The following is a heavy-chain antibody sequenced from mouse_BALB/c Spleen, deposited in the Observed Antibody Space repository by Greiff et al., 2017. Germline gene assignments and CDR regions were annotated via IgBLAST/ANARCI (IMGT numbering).Heavy chain of an antibody. J-gene: IGHJ2*01. CDR3: ARPELTGTAFDY. V-gene: IGHV5-9-3*01. CDR2: ISSGGSYT. D-gene: IGHD4-1*01. CDR1: GFTFSSYA. Sequence: EVQRVESGGGLVKPGGSLKLSCAASGFTFSSYAMSWVRQTPEKRLELVATISSGGSYTYYPDSVKGRFTISRDNAKNTLYLQMSSLRSEDTAMYYCARPELTGTAFDYWGQGTTLTVSS.